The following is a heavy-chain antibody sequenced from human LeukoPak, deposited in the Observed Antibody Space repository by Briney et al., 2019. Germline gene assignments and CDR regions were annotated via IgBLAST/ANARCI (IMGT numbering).Heavy chain of an antibody. Sequence: PSETLSLTCTVSGGSISSYYWSWIRQPPGKGLEWIGYIYYSGSTNYNPSLKSRVTISVDTSKNQFSLKLSSVTAADTAVYYCARELPDGFGEPAFDIWGQGTMVTVSS. CDR2: IYYSGST. V-gene: IGHV4-59*01. D-gene: IGHD3-10*01. CDR3: ARELPDGFGEPAFDI. CDR1: GGSISSYY. J-gene: IGHJ3*02.